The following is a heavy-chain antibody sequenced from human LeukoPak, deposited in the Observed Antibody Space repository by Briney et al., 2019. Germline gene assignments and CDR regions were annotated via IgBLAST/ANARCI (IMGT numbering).Heavy chain of an antibody. J-gene: IGHJ4*02. CDR1: GFTFDDYA. Sequence: GGSLRLSCAASGFTFDDYAMHWVRQAPGKGLEWVSGISWNSGSIGYADSVKGRFTISRDNAKNSLYLQMNSLRAEDTALYYCAKDTAQGPSWGQGTLVTASS. CDR3: AKDTAQGPS. CDR2: ISWNSGSI. V-gene: IGHV3-9*01.